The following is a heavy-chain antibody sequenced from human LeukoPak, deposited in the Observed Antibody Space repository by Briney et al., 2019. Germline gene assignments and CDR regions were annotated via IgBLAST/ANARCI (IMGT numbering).Heavy chain of an antibody. CDR3: ARLDCGGGRWYVDY. V-gene: IGHV5-51*01. J-gene: IGHJ4*02. D-gene: IGHD2-15*01. CDR1: GYIFTNYW. Sequence: GESLRISCKGSGYIFTNYWIAWVRQMPGKGLEWMGIIYPGDSDTRYSPSFQGQVTISADKSISTAYLQWSSLKASDTATYYCARLDCGGGRWYVDYWGQATLVTVSS. CDR2: IYPGDSDT.